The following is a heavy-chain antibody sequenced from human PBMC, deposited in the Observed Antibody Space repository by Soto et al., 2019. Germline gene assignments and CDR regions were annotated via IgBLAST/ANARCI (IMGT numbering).Heavy chain of an antibody. J-gene: IGHJ4*02. D-gene: IGHD3-10*01. CDR1: GGTFSSYA. Sequence: QVQLVQSGAEVKKPGSSVKVSCKASGGTFSSYAISWVRQAPGQGLEWMGGIIPIFGTANYAQKFQGRVTITAGESTTTAYMALRSLRSEDTAVYDCARVVEAYYYGSGSYENWGQGTLVTVSS. V-gene: IGHV1-69*01. CDR2: IIPIFGTA. CDR3: ARVVEAYYYGSGSYEN.